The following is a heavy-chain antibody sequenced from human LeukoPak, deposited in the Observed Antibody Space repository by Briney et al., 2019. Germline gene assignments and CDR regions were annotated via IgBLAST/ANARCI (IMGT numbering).Heavy chain of an antibody. D-gene: IGHD6-19*01. J-gene: IGHJ5*02. Sequence: GASVTVSCKVSGHTFTDHYIHWVRQAPGQGLEWMGWISAYNGNTNYAQKLQGRVTMTTDTSTSTAYMELRSLRSDDTAVYYCARRSGWYSGLDNWFDPWGQGTLVTVSS. V-gene: IGHV1-18*04. CDR3: ARRSGWYSGLDNWFDP. CDR2: ISAYNGNT. CDR1: GHTFTDHY.